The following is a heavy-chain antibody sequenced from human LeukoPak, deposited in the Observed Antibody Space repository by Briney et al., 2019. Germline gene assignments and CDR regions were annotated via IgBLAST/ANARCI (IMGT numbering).Heavy chain of an antibody. J-gene: IGHJ4*02. D-gene: IGHD2-21*02. CDR1: GYPIRSGYD. CDR3: ARWTTCGGDCHILDY. V-gene: IGHV4-38-2*02. Sequence: PSETLSLTCTVSGYPIRSGYDWGWIRQPPGKGLEWIASIDYRRTTYYNPSLRSRVTISIPTSENQFSLRLSSVTAADTAVYYCARWTTCGGDCHILDYWGQGILVTVSS. CDR2: IDYRRTT.